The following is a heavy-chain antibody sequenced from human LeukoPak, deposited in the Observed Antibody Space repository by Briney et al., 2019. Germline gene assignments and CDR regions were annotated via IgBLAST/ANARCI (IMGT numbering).Heavy chain of an antibody. J-gene: IGHJ6*03. CDR2: IIPIFGTA. CDR1: GGTFSSYA. V-gene: IGHV1-69*05. D-gene: IGHD5-24*01. Sequence: SVKVSCKASGGTFSSYAISWVRQAPGQGLEWMGRIIPIFGTANYAQKFQGRVTITTDESTSTAYMELSSLRSEDTAVYYCARDLGEMATPNYYYYYMDVWAKGPRSPSP. CDR3: ARDLGEMATPNYYYYYMDV.